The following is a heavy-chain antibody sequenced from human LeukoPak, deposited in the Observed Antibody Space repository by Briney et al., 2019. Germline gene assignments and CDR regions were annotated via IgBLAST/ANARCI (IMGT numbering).Heavy chain of an antibody. J-gene: IGHJ4*02. CDR2: INSDGSST. V-gene: IGHV3-74*01. Sequence: GGSLRLSCAASGFTFSSYWMHWVRQAPGKGLVWVSRINSDGSSTSYADSVKGRFTISRDNAKSTLYLQMNSLRAEDTAVYYCARAYSSSWDIGDWGQGTLVTVSS. CDR3: ARAYSSSWDIGD. D-gene: IGHD6-13*01. CDR1: GFTFSSYW.